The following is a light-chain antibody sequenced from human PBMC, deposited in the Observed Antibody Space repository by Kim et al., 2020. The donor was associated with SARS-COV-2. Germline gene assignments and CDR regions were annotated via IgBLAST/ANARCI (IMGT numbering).Light chain of an antibody. CDR2: GAS. CDR3: QQYRNWPLT. J-gene: IGKJ4*01. Sequence: VSPGERGTLTCRASQSVKTNLAWYQQRPGQTPRLLIYGASTRATGIPATFSGSGSGTEFTLSISSLQSEDYAVYYCQQYRNWPLTFGGGTKVDIK. V-gene: IGKV3-15*01. CDR1: QSVKTN.